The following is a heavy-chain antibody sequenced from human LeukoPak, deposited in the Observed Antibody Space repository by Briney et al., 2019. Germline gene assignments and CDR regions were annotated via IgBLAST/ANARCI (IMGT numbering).Heavy chain of an antibody. CDR2: IYYSGST. CDR3: ARDGIAAAGTDAFDI. Sequence: PSETLSLTCTVSGGSISSGGYYWSWIRQHPGKGLEWIGYIYYSGSTYYNPSLKSRVTISVDTSKNQFSLKLSSVTAADTAVYYCARDGIAAAGTDAFDIWGKGTMVTVSS. V-gene: IGHV4-31*03. D-gene: IGHD6-13*01. J-gene: IGHJ3*02. CDR1: GGSISSGGYY.